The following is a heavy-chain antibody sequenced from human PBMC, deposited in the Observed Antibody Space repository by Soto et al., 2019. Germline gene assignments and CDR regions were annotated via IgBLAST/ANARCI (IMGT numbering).Heavy chain of an antibody. J-gene: IGHJ5*02. CDR1: GFTFSSYA. CDR3: AKVMGLIAARSLAWFDP. D-gene: IGHD6-6*01. V-gene: IGHV3-23*01. CDR2: ISGSGGST. Sequence: GGSLRLSCAASGFTFSSYAMSWVRQAPGKGLEWVSAISGSGGSTYYADSVKGRFTIPRDNSKNTLHLQMNSLRAEDTAVYYCAKVMGLIAARSLAWFDPWGQGTLVTVSS.